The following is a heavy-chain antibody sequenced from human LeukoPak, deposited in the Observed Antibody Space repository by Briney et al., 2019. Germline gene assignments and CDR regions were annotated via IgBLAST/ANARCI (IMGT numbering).Heavy chain of an antibody. CDR3: ASGPTYYDFWSGYSYYFDY. D-gene: IGHD3-3*01. Sequence: GRSLRLSCAASGFTFSSYGMHWVRQAPGKGLEWVAVISYDGSNKYYADSVRGRFTISRDNSKNTLYLQMNSLRAEDTAVYYCASGPTYYDFWSGYSYYFDYWGQGTLVTVSS. J-gene: IGHJ4*02. V-gene: IGHV3-30*03. CDR2: ISYDGSNK. CDR1: GFTFSSYG.